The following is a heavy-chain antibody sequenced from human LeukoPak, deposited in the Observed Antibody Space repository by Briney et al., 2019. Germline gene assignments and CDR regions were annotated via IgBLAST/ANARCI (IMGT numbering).Heavy chain of an antibody. V-gene: IGHV3-7*04. Sequence: GGSLRLSCAASGFAFSSNWMTWVRQAPGKGLEWVANIKPDGSERYYVESVKGRFTISRDNAKDSEFLQMDSLRAEDTALYYCARDYDWGQGTLVTVSS. D-gene: IGHD3-16*01. CDR3: ARDYD. J-gene: IGHJ4*02. CDR1: GFAFSSNW. CDR2: IKPDGSER.